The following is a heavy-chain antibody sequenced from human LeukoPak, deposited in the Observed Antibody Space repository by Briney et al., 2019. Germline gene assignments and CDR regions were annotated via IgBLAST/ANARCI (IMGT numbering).Heavy chain of an antibody. V-gene: IGHV3-66*02. CDR2: IYTGGST. Sequence: PGGSLRLSCAASGFTVDSNYMSWVRQAPGKGLEWVSLIYTGGSTYYADPVRGRFTISRDNSKNTLYLQMNSLRPEDTAVYYCARGFGKAAANVFGGYTMDVWGQGTTVTVSS. D-gene: IGHD6-13*01. CDR3: ARGFGKAAANVFGGYTMDV. J-gene: IGHJ6*02. CDR1: GFTVDSNY.